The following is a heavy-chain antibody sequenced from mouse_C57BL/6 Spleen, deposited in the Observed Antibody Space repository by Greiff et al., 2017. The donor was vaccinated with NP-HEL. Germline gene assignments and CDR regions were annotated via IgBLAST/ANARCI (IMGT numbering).Heavy chain of an antibody. CDR2: IYPGSGST. CDR3: ARSRLDSNYAMDY. D-gene: IGHD2-5*01. Sequence: QVQLQQPGAELVKPGASVKMSCKASGYTFTSYWITWVKQRPGQGLEWIGDIYPGSGSTNYNEKFKSKATLTVDTSSSTAYMQLSSLTSEDSAVYYCARSRLDSNYAMDYWGQGTSVTVSS. J-gene: IGHJ4*01. CDR1: GYTFTSYW. V-gene: IGHV1-55*01.